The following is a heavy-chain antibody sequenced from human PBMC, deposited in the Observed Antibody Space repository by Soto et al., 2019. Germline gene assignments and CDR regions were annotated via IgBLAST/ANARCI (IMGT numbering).Heavy chain of an antibody. J-gene: IGHJ4*02. D-gene: IGHD1-26*01. CDR1: GFTFSSYG. CDR3: AREKKSGSYHSLDY. V-gene: IGHV3-33*01. Sequence: QVQLVESGGGVVQPGRSLRLSCAASGFTFSSYGMHWVRQAPGKGLEWVAVIWYDGSNKYYADSVKGRFTISRDNSKNTLYLQMNSLRAEDTAVYYCAREKKSGSYHSLDYWGQGTLVTVSS. CDR2: IWYDGSNK.